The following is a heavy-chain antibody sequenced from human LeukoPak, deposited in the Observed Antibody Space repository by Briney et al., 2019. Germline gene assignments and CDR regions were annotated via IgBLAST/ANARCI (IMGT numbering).Heavy chain of an antibody. CDR3: ARDLGTTVTTINN. Sequence: GGSLRLSCAASGFTFSSYSMNWVRQAPGKGLEWVSSINSSSSYIYYADSVKGRFNISRDNAKNSLYLQMNRRRAGDTAVYYCARDLGTTVTTINNWGQGTLVTVSS. V-gene: IGHV3-21*01. CDR1: GFTFSSYS. D-gene: IGHD4-17*01. J-gene: IGHJ4*02. CDR2: INSSSSYI.